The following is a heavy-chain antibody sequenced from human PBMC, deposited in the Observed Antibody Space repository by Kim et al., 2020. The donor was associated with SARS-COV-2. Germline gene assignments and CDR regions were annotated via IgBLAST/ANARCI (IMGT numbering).Heavy chain of an antibody. Sequence: SETLSLTCTVSGGSINSGAYYWNWIRPHPGKGLEWIGYIYYSGSTHFNPSLESRLTMSVDTSTNLFSLRLSSVTAADTAVYYCARSTQQQMALRGVCFFDAGGPGTLVTVSS. D-gene: IGHD6-13*01. CDR3: ARSTQQQMALRGVCFFDA. J-gene: IGHJ4*02. CDR2: IYYSGST. CDR1: GGSINSGAYY. V-gene: IGHV4-31*03.